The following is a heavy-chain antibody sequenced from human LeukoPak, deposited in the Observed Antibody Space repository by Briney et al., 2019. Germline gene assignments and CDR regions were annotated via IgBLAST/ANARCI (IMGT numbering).Heavy chain of an antibody. J-gene: IGHJ4*02. CDR3: ARGIAAALPGDY. CDR1: GGSVSSSDC. Sequence: SGTLSLTCAVSGGSVSSSDCWNWVRQPPGKGLEWIGEIYHSGSTNYNPSLKSRVTISVDTSKNQFSLKLSSVTAADTAVYYCARGIAAALPGDYWGQGTLVTVSS. CDR2: IYHSGST. V-gene: IGHV4-4*02. D-gene: IGHD6-13*01.